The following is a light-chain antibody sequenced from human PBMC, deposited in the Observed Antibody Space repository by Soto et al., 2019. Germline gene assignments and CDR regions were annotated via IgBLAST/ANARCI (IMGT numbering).Light chain of an antibody. J-gene: IGKJ5*01. CDR2: DAS. V-gene: IGKV1-5*01. CDR1: QTINSW. Sequence: DIQMTQSPSTLSASVGDRVTITCRASQTINSWLAWYQQKPGKAPKVLIFDASSLKTGVPSRFSGGGSGTEFTLTISSLQSEDFVVYYCQQYNSWPPITFGQGTRLEIK. CDR3: QQYNSWPPIT.